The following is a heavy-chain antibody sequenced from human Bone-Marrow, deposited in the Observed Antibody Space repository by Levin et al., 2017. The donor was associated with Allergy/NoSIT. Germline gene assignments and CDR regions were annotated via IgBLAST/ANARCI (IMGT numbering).Heavy chain of an antibody. J-gene: IGHJ4*02. CDR3: AKDIASGYFLAFDY. V-gene: IGHV3-9*01. Sequence: SCAASGFTFDDYAMHWVRQLPGKGLEWVSGITWNSAKIAYGDSFKGRFTISRDNAKNSLDLQMNSLRPEDTALYYCAKDIASGYFLAFDYWGQGALVTVSS. CDR1: GFTFDDYA. D-gene: IGHD5-12*01. CDR2: ITWNSAKI.